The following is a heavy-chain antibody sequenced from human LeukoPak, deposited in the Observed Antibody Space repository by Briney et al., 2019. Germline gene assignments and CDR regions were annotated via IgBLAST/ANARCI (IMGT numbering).Heavy chain of an antibody. CDR3: ARGYCSSTTCSGVGYLDA. J-gene: IGHJ6*03. D-gene: IGHD2-2*01. CDR2: IYYSGNT. Sequence: SETLSLTCTVSGGPISSIVHHWGWIRQPPGKGLDWIGSIYYSGNTYYNPSLNSRVTISVDTSKNQFSLNLTSVTAADRAVYYCARGYCSSTTCSGVGYLDAWGKGTTVTVSS. CDR1: GGPISSIVHH. V-gene: IGHV4-39*01.